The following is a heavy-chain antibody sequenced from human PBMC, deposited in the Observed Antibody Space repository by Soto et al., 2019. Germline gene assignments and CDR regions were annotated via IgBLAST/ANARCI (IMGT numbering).Heavy chain of an antibody. V-gene: IGHV3-30-3*01. D-gene: IGHD2-2*01. CDR2: ISYDGSNK. CDR1: GFTFSSYA. Sequence: QVQLVESGGGVVQPGRSLRLSCAASGFTFSSYAMHWVRQAPGKGLEWVAVISYDGSNKYYADSVKGRFTISRDNSKNTLYLQMNSLRAEDTAVYYCARDSRGGMDVWGQGTMVTVSS. CDR3: ARDSRGGMDV. J-gene: IGHJ6*02.